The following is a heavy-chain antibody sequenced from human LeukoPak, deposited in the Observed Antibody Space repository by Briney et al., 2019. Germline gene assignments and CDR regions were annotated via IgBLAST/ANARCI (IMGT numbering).Heavy chain of an antibody. Sequence: PSETLSLTCTVSGGSISSYYWSWIRQPAGKGLEWIGRIYTSGSTNYNPSLKSRVTISVDTSKNQFSLKLSSVTAADTAVYYCARGGSSPAPYYYYYYMDVWGKGTTVTVSS. CDR3: ARGGSSPAPYYYYYYMDV. CDR1: GGSISSYY. V-gene: IGHV4-4*07. CDR2: IYTSGST. D-gene: IGHD6-13*01. J-gene: IGHJ6*03.